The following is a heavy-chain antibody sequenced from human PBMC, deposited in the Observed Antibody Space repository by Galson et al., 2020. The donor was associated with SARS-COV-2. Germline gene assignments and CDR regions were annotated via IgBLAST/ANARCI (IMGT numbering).Heavy chain of an antibody. CDR1: GCSISSYD. V-gene: IGHV4-59*08. D-gene: IGHD6-19*01. Sequence: SETLSLTCTVSGCSISSYDWSWIRQPPGKGLEWIGYIYYSGSTNYNLSLKSRVTISVDTSKNQFSLKLSSVTAADTAVYYCERHIQQWLVPTGGSFDYWGQGTLVTVSS. CDR2: IYYSGST. CDR3: ERHIQQWLVPTGGSFDY. J-gene: IGHJ4*02.